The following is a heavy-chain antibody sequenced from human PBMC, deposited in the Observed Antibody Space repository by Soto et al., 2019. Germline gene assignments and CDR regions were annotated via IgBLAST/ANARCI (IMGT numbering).Heavy chain of an antibody. Sequence: SETLSLTCHVSGDCNSSANYWNWLHQPPWKGLYWFGHMSYSGNXDYSPSHKSRLAISKDTSKNQCSLKLISETAADXAVYFCARELGESPPGRYQSDFWVQGSLVSVS. D-gene: IGHD3-16*01. J-gene: IGHJ1*01. CDR3: ARELGESPPGRYQSDF. CDR1: GDCNSSANY. V-gene: IGHV4-30-4*01. CDR2: MSYSGNX.